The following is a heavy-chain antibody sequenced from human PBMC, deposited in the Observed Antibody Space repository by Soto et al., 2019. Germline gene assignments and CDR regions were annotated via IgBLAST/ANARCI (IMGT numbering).Heavy chain of an antibody. Sequence: SVKVSCKASGGTSTIYTITWVRQAPGQGLAWMGRIVPLLGLTNYARDFQDRVTITADSSTSTAYMELSSLRFDDTAVYFCATEKYGAGRVGVYFWGQGTQVTVSS. CDR2: IVPLLGLT. CDR3: ATEKYGAGRVGVYF. V-gene: IGHV1-69*04. D-gene: IGHD1-26*01. CDR1: GGTSTIYT. J-gene: IGHJ4*02.